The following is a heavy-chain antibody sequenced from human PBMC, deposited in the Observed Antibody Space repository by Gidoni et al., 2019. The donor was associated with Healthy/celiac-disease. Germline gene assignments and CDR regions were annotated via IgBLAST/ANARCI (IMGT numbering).Heavy chain of an antibody. Sequence: QVQLQESGPGLVKPSQTLSLTFTVSGGSISRGSYYWSWIRQPAGKGLEWIGRIYTSGSTNYNPSLKSRVTIAVDTSKNQFSLKLSSVTAADTAVYYCATGYSSSWYSTLDYWGQGTLVTVSS. CDR2: IYTSGST. J-gene: IGHJ4*02. CDR1: GGSISRGSYY. CDR3: ATGYSSSWYSTLDY. D-gene: IGHD6-13*01. V-gene: IGHV4-61*02.